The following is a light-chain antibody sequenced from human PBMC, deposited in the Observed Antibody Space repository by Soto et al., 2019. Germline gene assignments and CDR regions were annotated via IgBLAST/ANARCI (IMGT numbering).Light chain of an antibody. V-gene: IGKV3-11*01. Sequence: EIVLTQSPATLFLSPGERATLSCRASQSVSNYLAWYQQNPGQAPRLLIYGASNRATGIPARFTGSGSGTDFTLTISSLEPEDFAVYYCQHRGEWPRTFGQGTKLEIK. CDR1: QSVSNY. CDR2: GAS. J-gene: IGKJ2*01. CDR3: QHRGEWPRT.